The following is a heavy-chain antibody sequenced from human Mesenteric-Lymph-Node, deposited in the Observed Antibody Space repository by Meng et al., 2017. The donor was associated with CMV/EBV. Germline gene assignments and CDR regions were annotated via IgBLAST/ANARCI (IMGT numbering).Heavy chain of an antibody. Sequence: SETLSLTCKVSGYSITSGYFWGWIRQPPGKGLEWIANMYHTGNTYSNPSLESRVTISVDTSKNQFFLELSSVTAADTAMYYCARHQWGSDTSCFEYWGQGTLVTVSS. D-gene: IGHD2-2*01. CDR1: GYSITSGYF. V-gene: IGHV4-38-2*02. J-gene: IGHJ4*02. CDR3: ARHQWGSDTSCFEY. CDR2: MYHTGNT.